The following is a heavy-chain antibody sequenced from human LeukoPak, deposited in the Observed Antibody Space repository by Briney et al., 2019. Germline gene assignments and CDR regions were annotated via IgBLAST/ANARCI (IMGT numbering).Heavy chain of an antibody. V-gene: IGHV3-74*01. D-gene: IGHD5-12*01. CDR2: MYGDMRDI. CDR3: ARDLGLRGST. CDR1: GLTFSNSW. Sequence: GGSLRLSCEASGLTFSNSWMHWVRQIPGKGLVWVSRMYGDMRDISYADSVKGRFTISRDNAKNTVYLQMNSLRGEDTAVYYCARDLGLRGSTWGQGSLVTVSS. J-gene: IGHJ5*02.